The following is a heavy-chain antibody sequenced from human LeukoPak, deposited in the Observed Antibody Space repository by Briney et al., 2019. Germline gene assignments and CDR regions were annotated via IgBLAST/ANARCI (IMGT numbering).Heavy chain of an antibody. CDR1: GYTFTSYC. CDR2: ISAYNGNT. Sequence: ASVKVSCKASGYTFTSYCMSWVRQAPGQGLEWMGWISAYNGNTNYAQKLQGRVTMTTDTSTSTAYMELRSLRSDDTAVYYCARRYCSGGSSSWRWGQGTLVTVSS. J-gene: IGHJ4*02. V-gene: IGHV1-18*01. D-gene: IGHD2-15*01. CDR3: ARRYCSGGSSSWR.